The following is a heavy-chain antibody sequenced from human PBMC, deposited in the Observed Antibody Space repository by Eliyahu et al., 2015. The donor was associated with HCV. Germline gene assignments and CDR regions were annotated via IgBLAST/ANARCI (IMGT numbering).Heavy chain of an antibody. CDR1: GFSPRQIQ. V-gene: IGHV4-55*08. Sequence: QVQLQESGPGLVKPSETLSLICQATGFSPRQIQVSWLREGKQVGSGVPTGDLVQAVANASGPSLKNRVTMSLDASKNFFSLKLRSVTATDTAVYYCARERAEGSGLAFDIWGQGMMVTVSS. J-gene: IGHJ3*02. CDR3: ARERAEGSGLAFDI. CDR2: LVQAVAN. D-gene: IGHD3-10*01.